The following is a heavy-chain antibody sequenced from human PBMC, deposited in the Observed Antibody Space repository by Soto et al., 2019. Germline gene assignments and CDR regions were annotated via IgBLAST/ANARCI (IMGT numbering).Heavy chain of an antibody. V-gene: IGHV1-69*13. CDR1: GGTFSSYA. CDR2: IIPIFGTA. D-gene: IGHD3-9*01. Sequence: SVKVSCKASGGTFSSYAISWARQAPGQGLEWMGGIIPIFGTANYAQKFQGRVTITADESTSTAYMELSSLRSEDTAVYYCARVPSVRSYYDILTGYRIGGMDVWGQGTTVTVSS. CDR3: ARVPSVRSYYDILTGYRIGGMDV. J-gene: IGHJ6*02.